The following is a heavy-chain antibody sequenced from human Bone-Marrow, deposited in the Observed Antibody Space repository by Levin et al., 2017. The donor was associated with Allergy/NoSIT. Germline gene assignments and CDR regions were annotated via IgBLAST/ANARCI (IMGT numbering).Heavy chain of an antibody. Sequence: SETLSLTCTVSGGSISSGDYYWSWIRQPPGKGLEWIGYIYYSGSTYYNPSLKSRVTISVDTSKNQFSLKLSSVTAADTAVYYCARDRSVVAATPVDWFDPWGQGTLVTVSS. CDR3: ARDRSVVAATPVDWFDP. D-gene: IGHD2-15*01. CDR1: GGSISSGDYY. CDR2: IYYSGST. V-gene: IGHV4-30-4*01. J-gene: IGHJ5*02.